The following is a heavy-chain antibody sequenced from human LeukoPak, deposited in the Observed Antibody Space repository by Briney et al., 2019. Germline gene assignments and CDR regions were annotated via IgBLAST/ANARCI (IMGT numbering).Heavy chain of an antibody. D-gene: IGHD4-17*01. CDR2: ISYDGSNK. CDR3: ARGMGMIGDYYFDY. J-gene: IGHJ4*02. Sequence: GGSLRLSRAASGFTFSSYAMHWVRQAPGKGLEWVAVISYDGSNKYYADSVKGRFTISRDNSKNTLCLQMNSLRAEDTAVYYCARGMGMIGDYYFDYWGQGTLVTVSS. V-gene: IGHV3-30*04. CDR1: GFTFSSYA.